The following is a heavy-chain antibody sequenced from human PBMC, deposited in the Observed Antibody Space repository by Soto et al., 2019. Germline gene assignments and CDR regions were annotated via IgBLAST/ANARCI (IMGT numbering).Heavy chain of an antibody. CDR2: ISGSGGIT. D-gene: IGHD1-1*01. V-gene: IGHV3-23*01. CDR1: GFTFSSYW. J-gene: IGHJ4*02. Sequence: GGSLRLSCAASGFTFSSYWMTWVRQAPGKGLEWVSFISGSGGITYYADSVKGRFTISRDNSKNTLYLQMHSLRAEDTAIYYCEKDANWEDHYWGQGTLVTVSS. CDR3: EKDANWEDHY.